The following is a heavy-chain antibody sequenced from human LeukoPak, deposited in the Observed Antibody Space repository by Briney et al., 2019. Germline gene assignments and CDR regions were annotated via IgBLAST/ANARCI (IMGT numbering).Heavy chain of an antibody. V-gene: IGHV3-74*01. D-gene: IGHD3-9*01. CDR1: GFTFSSYW. CDR3: ARDQSVRYFDWLLYSYYGMDV. Sequence: PGGSLRLSCAASGFTFSSYWMNWVRQAPGKGLVWVSRIASDGSSTTYADSVKGRFSISRDNAKNTLYLQMNSLRVEDTAVYYCARDQSVRYFDWLLYSYYGMDVWGQGTTVTVSS. CDR2: IASDGSST. J-gene: IGHJ6*02.